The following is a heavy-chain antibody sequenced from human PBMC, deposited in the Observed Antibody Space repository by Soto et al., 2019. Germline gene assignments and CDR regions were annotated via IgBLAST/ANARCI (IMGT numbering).Heavy chain of an antibody. CDR2: IYWTDDK. Sequence: SGPTLVNPTQTLPLTCTFSGFSLSTSGVGVGWIRQPPGKVLEWLALIYWTDDKRYSTTLXSRLTITKDTSQHHGVLTMTNMYPVXTAKYYGTHSWSIPLITMIGPARVAFDIWGQGTLVTV. CDR3: THSWSIPLITMIGPARVAFDI. V-gene: IGHV2-5*01. D-gene: IGHD3-22*01. CDR1: GFSLSTSGVG. J-gene: IGHJ3*02.